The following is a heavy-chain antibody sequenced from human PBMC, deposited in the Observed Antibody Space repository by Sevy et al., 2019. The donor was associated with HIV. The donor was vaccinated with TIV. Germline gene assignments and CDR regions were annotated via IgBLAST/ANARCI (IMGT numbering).Heavy chain of an antibody. V-gene: IGHV3-72*01. CDR3: ATHAGIAAAGRVFDY. CDR2: TRNKADSYTT. D-gene: IGHD6-13*01. CDR1: GFTFSDHY. J-gene: IGHJ4*02. Sequence: GGSLRLSCAASGFTFSDHYMEWVRQAPGKGLEWVGRTRNKADSYTTEYAASVKGRFTISRDDSKNSLYLQMNSLKTEDTAVYYCATHAGIAAAGRVFDYWGQGTLITVSS.